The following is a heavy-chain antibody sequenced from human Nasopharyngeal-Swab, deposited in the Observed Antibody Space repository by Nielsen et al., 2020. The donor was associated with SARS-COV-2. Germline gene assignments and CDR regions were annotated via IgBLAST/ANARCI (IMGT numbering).Heavy chain of an antibody. Sequence: GESLKISCAASGFTFSSYAMSWVRQAPGKGLEWVSAISGSGGSTYYADSVKGRFTISRDNSKNTLYLQMNSLRAEDTAVYYCAKDRYYYVSSGYSPPHIDYWGQEPWSPSPQ. J-gene: IGHJ4*01. D-gene: IGHD3-22*01. V-gene: IGHV3-23*01. CDR2: ISGSGGST. CDR1: GFTFSSYA. CDR3: AKDRYYYVSSGYSPPHIDY.